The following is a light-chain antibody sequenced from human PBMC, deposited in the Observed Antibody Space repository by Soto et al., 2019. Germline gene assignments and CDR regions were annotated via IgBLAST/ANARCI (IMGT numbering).Light chain of an antibody. CDR3: EQHVNSVYI. Sequence: EIVMTQSPATLSVSPGERATLSCRASRSVSSNLAWYQQKPGQAPRLLMYGASTRATGIPARFSGSGSGTEFTLTITRLEPEDFAVYYCEQHVNSVYIFGQGTRLEIK. V-gene: IGKV3-15*01. CDR2: GAS. CDR1: RSVSSN. J-gene: IGKJ2*01.